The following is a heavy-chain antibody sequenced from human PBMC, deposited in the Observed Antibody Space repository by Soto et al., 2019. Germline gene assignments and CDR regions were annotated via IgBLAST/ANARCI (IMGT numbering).Heavy chain of an antibody. CDR1: GVSFSDYY. CDR2: IDYTGNI. CDR3: ARGTCSCTNGRYAEYFQP. V-gene: IGHV4-34*01. Sequence: QVQLQQWCAGLLKPSETLSLTCAIYGVSFSDYYCAWIRQPLGKGLEWIGEIDYTGNINYNPSLKSQVTLSIQPSKHQVSLKLSSVTAAHTAFYYCARGTCSCTNGRYAEYFQPWGQGTLVTVSS. D-gene: IGHD2-2*01. J-gene: IGHJ1*01.